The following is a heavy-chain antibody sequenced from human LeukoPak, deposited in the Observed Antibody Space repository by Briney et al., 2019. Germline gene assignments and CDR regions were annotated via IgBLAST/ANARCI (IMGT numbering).Heavy chain of an antibody. Sequence: GGSLRLSCAASGFIFSSYSMNWVRQAPGKGLEWVSSISSSSTYIYYADSVKGRFTFSRDNAENSLYLQMNSLRDEDTAVYYCARDSGSRDYHGSSGTPGAFDIWGQGTMVTVSS. D-gene: IGHD3-22*01. J-gene: IGHJ3*02. CDR3: ARDSGSRDYHGSSGTPGAFDI. CDR2: ISSSSTYI. CDR1: GFIFSSYS. V-gene: IGHV3-21*01.